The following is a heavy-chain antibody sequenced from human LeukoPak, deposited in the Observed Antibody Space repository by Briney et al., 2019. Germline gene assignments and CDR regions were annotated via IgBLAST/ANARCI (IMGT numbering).Heavy chain of an antibody. D-gene: IGHD2-15*01. CDR2: IYYTGST. Sequence: PSETLSLTCSVSGGSINDNFWSWIRQPPGRGLEWIGYIYYTGSTNYNASLKSRATITIATSKNEFYLNLRSVTAADTAVDFCASVGGGHYWGQGTLVTVSS. J-gene: IGHJ4*02. V-gene: IGHV4-59*08. CDR1: GGSINDNF. CDR3: ASVGGGHY.